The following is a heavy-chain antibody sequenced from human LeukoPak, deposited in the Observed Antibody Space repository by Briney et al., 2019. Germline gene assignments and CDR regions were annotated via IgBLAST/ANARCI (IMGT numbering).Heavy chain of an antibody. D-gene: IGHD3-22*01. V-gene: IGHV3-23*01. CDR1: GFTFSSYG. CDR2: ISGSGGST. CDR3: AKKLYYYDRGWFDP. Sequence: GGSLRLSCAASGFTFSSYGMSWVRQAPGKGLEWVSAISGSGGSTYYADSVKGRFTISRDNSKNTLYLQMNSLRAEDTAVYYCAKKLYYYDRGWFDPWGQGTLVTVSS. J-gene: IGHJ5*02.